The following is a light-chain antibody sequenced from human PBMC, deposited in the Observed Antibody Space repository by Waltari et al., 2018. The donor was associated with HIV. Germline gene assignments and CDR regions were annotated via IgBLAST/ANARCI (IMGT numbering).Light chain of an antibody. Sequence: QSALTQPASVSGSPGQSITISCTGTSSDGGGYNYVYWYHQHPGKAPQLMIYEVSNRPSGVSNRFSGSKPGNTASLTISGLQAEDEADYYCSSYTSSSTRVFGGGTKLTVL. CDR1: SSDGGGYNY. CDR3: SSYTSSSTRV. J-gene: IGLJ3*02. CDR2: EVS. V-gene: IGLV2-14*01.